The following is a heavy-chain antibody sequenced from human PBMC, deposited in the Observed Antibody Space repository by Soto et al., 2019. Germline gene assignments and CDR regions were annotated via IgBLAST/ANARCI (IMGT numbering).Heavy chain of an antibody. CDR3: PRDCSSTSCPRPSY. J-gene: IGHJ4*02. D-gene: IGHD2-2*01. CDR2: IIPILGIA. CDR1: RGTFSSYS. Sequence: QVQLVQSGAEVKKPGSSVKVSCKASRGTFSSYSVSRVRQAPGQGLEWMGRIIPILGIANYAQKFQGRVTITADKSTSTAYMELSSLRSEDTAVYYCPRDCSSTSCPRPSYLGQGTLVTVSS. V-gene: IGHV1-69*08.